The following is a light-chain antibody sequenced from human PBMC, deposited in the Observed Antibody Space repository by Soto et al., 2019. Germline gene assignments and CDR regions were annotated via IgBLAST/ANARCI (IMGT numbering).Light chain of an antibody. J-gene: IGKJ3*01. CDR2: DAS. V-gene: IGKV1-33*01. Sequence: IQMTQSPSSLSASVGDRVTITCQASQDISNYLNWYQQKPGKAPKLLIYDASNLETGVPSRFSGSGSGTEFTLTISSLQPDDFATYYCQQYNSYPLTFGPGTKVDIK. CDR1: QDISNY. CDR3: QQYNSYPLT.